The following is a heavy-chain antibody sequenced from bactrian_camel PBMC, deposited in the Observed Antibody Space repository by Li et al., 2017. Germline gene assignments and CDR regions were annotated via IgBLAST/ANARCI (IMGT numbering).Heavy chain of an antibody. CDR3: AASTQILARPLLLLSSHYDY. J-gene: IGHJ4*01. CDR1: QFTFSSSRSC. V-gene: IGHV3S6*01. CDR2: IRSEGDET. D-gene: IGHD2*01. Sequence: HVQLVESGGGLVQAGGSLKLSCVASQFTFSSSRSCMGWFRRTPGKEREGVAGIRSEGDETYLDSVKGRFTISKDNAKNTLYLQIHNLKPEDTAMYYCAASTQILARPLLLLSSHYDYWGQGTQVTVS.